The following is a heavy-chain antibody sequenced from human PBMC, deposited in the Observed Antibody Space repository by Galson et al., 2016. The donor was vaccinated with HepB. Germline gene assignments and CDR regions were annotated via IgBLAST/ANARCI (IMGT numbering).Heavy chain of an antibody. CDR2: TYYSGST. CDR1: GGSISSGDYY. Sequence: TLSLTCIVSGGSISSGDYYWSWIRQHPGKGLEWIGHTYYSGSTYHNPSLKSRLTISVDTSKNQFSLKLSSVTAADTAVYYCARVPLERRGPGYFHHWGQGTLVTVSS. V-gene: IGHV4-31*03. J-gene: IGHJ4*02. D-gene: IGHD1-1*01. CDR3: ARVPLERRGPGYFHH.